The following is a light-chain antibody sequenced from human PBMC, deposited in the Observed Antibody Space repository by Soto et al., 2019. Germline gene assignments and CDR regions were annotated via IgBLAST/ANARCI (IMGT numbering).Light chain of an antibody. CDR3: TAWDDSRNGPVV. V-gene: IGLV1-44*01. CDR2: SNN. Sequence: QSVLTQPPSASGTPGQRVTISCSGSSSNIGSNTVNWYQQFPGTAPKLLIYSNNQRPSGVPDRFSGSKSGTSASLAISGLQSEDEADYYCTAWDDSRNGPVVFGGGTKVTVL. CDR1: SSNIGSNT. J-gene: IGLJ2*01.